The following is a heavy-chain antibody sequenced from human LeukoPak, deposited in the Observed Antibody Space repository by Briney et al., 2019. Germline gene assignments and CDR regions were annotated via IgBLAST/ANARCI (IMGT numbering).Heavy chain of an antibody. J-gene: IGHJ4*02. Sequence: GGSLRLSCAASGFIFKKYWMNWVRQVLGKGLECLANIKEDGSETYYADSVKGRFTISRDNPKNLLFLQINSLRVEDTAVYYCARETPRRGETRDGYRWGQGTVVTVSS. D-gene: IGHD5-24*01. CDR2: IKEDGSET. CDR1: GFIFKKYW. CDR3: ARETPRRGETRDGYR. V-gene: IGHV3-7*01.